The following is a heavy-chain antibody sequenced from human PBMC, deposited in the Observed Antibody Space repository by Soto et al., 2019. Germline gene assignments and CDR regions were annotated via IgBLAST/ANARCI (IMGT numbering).Heavy chain of an antibody. CDR3: ARDPRGTGTFDY. Sequence: SLRLSCAASGFTFSSYGMHWVRQAPGKGLEWVAVIWYDGSNKYYADSVKGRFTISRDNSKNTLYLQMNSLRAEDTAVYYCARDPRGTGTFDYWGQGTLVTVLL. D-gene: IGHD1-1*01. CDR1: GFTFSSYG. CDR2: IWYDGSNK. V-gene: IGHV3-33*01. J-gene: IGHJ4*02.